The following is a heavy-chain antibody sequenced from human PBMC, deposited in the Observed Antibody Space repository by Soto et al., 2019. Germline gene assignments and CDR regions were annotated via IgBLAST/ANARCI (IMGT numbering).Heavy chain of an antibody. J-gene: IGHJ4*02. V-gene: IGHV3-21*01. CDR2: ISSSSSYI. Sequence: GGSLRLSCAASGFTFSSYSMNWVRQAPGKGLEWVSSISSSSSYIYYADSVKGRFTISRDNAKNSLYLQMNSLRAEDTAVYYCARVPIVLMVYADYWGQGTLVTVSS. CDR3: ARVPIVLMVYADY. CDR1: GFTFSSYS. D-gene: IGHD2-8*01.